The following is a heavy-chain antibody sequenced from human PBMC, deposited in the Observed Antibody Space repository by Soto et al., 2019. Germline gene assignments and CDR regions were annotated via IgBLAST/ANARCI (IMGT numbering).Heavy chain of an antibody. J-gene: IGHJ4*02. Sequence: EVQLLESGGGLVQPGGSLRLSCAASGFTFSSYAMSWVRQAPGKGLEWVSAISGSGGSTYYADSVKGRFTISRDNSKNTLYLQMNNLRAEDTALYYCAKGRGYCSSTSCYVGSDYWGQGTLVTVPS. D-gene: IGHD2-2*01. CDR2: ISGSGGST. CDR3: AKGRGYCSSTSCYVGSDY. CDR1: GFTFSSYA. V-gene: IGHV3-23*01.